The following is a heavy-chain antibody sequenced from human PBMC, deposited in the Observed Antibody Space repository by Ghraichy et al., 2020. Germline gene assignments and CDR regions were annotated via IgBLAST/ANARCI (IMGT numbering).Heavy chain of an antibody. V-gene: IGHV1-69*04. D-gene: IGHD3-22*01. CDR3: ARDSGPYYYDSSGYYSY. J-gene: IGHJ4*02. CDR1: GGTFSSYA. Sequence: SVKVSCKASGGTFSSYAISWVRQAPGQGLEWMGRIIPILGIANYAQKFQGRVTITADKSTSTAYMELSSLRSEDTAVYYCARDSGPYYYDSSGYYSYWGQGTLVTVSS. CDR2: IIPILGIA.